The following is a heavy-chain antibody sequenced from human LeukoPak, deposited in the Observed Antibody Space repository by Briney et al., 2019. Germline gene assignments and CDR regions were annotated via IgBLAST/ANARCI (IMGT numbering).Heavy chain of an antibody. V-gene: IGHV3-30*03. Sequence: GGSLRLSCAASGFTFSSYGMHWVRQAPGKGLEWVAVISYDGSNKYYADSVKGRFTISRVNSKNTLYLQMNSLKTEDTAMYYCTTITGGSGLWPWGQGTLVTVSS. J-gene: IGHJ4*02. CDR1: GFTFSSYG. D-gene: IGHD4-11*01. CDR2: ISYDGSNK. CDR3: TTITGGSGLWP.